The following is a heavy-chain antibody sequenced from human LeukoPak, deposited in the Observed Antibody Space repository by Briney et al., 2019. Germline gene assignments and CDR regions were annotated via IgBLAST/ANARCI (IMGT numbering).Heavy chain of an antibody. CDR1: GGSISSSSYY. D-gene: IGHD5-24*01. Sequence: SETLSLTCTVSGGSISSSSYYWGWIRLPPGKGLEWIGSIYYSGSTYYNPSLKSRVTISVDTSKNQFSLKLSSVTAADTAVYYCARHVRDGYNSIVPFDYWGQGTLVTVSS. V-gene: IGHV4-39*01. CDR2: IYYSGST. J-gene: IGHJ4*02. CDR3: ARHVRDGYNSIVPFDY.